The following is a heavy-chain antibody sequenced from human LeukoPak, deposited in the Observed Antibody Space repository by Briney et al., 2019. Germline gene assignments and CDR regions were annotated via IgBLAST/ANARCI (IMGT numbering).Heavy chain of an antibody. V-gene: IGHV3-23*01. CDR2: ISGSGGST. D-gene: IGHD3-22*01. CDR1: GFTFSSYA. Sequence: PGGSLRLSCAASGFTFSSYAMSWVRQAPGKGLEWVSAISGSGGSTYYADSVKGRFTISRGNSKNPLYLQMNSLRAEDTAVYYCAKDVVVNENWFDPWGQGTLVTVSS. J-gene: IGHJ5*02. CDR3: AKDVVVNENWFDP.